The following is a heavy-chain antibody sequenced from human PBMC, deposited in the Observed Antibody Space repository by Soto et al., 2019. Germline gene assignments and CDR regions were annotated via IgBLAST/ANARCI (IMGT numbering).Heavy chain of an antibody. CDR2: IKGDGSRT. V-gene: IGHV3-74*01. CDR1: GFTFSNDW. D-gene: IGHD1-1*01. CDR3: ARGALGTYYFGY. J-gene: IGHJ4*02. Sequence: EVQLVESGGGLVQPGESLRLSCAASGFTFSNDWMHWVRQAPGMGLVWVSRIKGDGSRTNYADSVKGRFTISRDNAKNTRYLQFNSVRAEDTAVYYCARGALGTYYFGYWGQGSLVIVAS.